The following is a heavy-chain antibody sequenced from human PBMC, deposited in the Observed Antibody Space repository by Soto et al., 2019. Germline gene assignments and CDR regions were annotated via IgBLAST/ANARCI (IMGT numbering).Heavy chain of an antibody. V-gene: IGHV3-33*01. D-gene: IGHD1-26*01. Sequence: GGSLRLSCAASGFTFSSYGMHWVRQAPGKGLEWVAVIWYDGSNKYYADSVKGRFTISRDNSKNTLYLQMNSLRAEDTAVYYCARDPYSGSYQTPDYWGQGTLVTVS. J-gene: IGHJ4*02. CDR3: ARDPYSGSYQTPDY. CDR1: GFTFSSYG. CDR2: IWYDGSNK.